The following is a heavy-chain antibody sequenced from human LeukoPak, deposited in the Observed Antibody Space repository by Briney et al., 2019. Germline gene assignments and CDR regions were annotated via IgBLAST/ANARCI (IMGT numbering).Heavy chain of an antibody. Sequence: PGGSLRLSCAASGFTFSSYAMSWVRQAPGRGLEWVSTFSGSGGSTYYADSVKGRFTISRDNSKNTLYLQMNSLRAEDTAVYYCARGIAAAGSIFWGQGTLVTVSS. D-gene: IGHD6-13*01. CDR3: ARGIAAAGSIF. V-gene: IGHV3-23*01. CDR2: FSGSGGST. CDR1: GFTFSSYA. J-gene: IGHJ4*02.